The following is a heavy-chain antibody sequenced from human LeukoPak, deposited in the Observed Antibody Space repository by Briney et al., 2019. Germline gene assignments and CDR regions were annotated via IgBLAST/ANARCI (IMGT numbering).Heavy chain of an antibody. J-gene: IGHJ4*02. CDR2: MGYDGSKK. CDR1: GLSFSSYG. Sequence: GGSRRLSCAASGLSFSSYGMHWVRQAPGKGLEWVAFMGYDGSKKNYEDSVKGRFSISRDNSKNTLYLQMNSPRAEDTAVYYCAKEISYYDSRGYFEYWGQGTLVTVSS. V-gene: IGHV3-30*02. CDR3: AKEISYYDSRGYFEY. D-gene: IGHD3-22*01.